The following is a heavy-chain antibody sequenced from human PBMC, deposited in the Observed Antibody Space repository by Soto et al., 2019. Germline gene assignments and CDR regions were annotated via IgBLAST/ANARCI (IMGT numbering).Heavy chain of an antibody. CDR3: VGESYFRFDY. CDR1: GFIFSDQH. D-gene: IGHD3-16*01. J-gene: IGHJ4*02. V-gene: IGHV3-72*01. Sequence: EVQLVESGGGLVQPGGSLRLSCAASGFIFSDQHMNWVRQAPGKGLEWVGRARHKADSYTIEYAASVKGRFTISRDDSKNSLFLQMNSLKTEDTALYYCVGESYFRFDYWGQGSLVTVST. CDR2: ARHKADSYTI.